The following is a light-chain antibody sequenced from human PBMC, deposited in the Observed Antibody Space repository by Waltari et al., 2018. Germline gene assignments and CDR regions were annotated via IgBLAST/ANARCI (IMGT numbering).Light chain of an antibody. CDR2: KAS. CDR3: QQHKAYPYT. J-gene: IGKJ2*01. CDR1: QSISNY. Sequence: DIQMTQSPSTLSASVGDRVTITRRASQSISNYLAWYQQKPGKAPNLLIYKASVLERGVPSRFSGSGSGTDFTLTISSLQPDDFATYYCQQHKAYPYTFGQGTKLAIK. V-gene: IGKV1-5*03.